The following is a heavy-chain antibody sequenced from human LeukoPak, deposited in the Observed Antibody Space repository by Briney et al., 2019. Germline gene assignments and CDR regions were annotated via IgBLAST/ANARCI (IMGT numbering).Heavy chain of an antibody. CDR3: ATDVESHGGAFDI. CDR1: GYTLTELS. CDR2: FDPEDGET. V-gene: IGHV1-24*01. J-gene: IGHJ3*02. Sequence: ASVKVSCKVSGYTLTELSMHWVRQAPGKGLEWMGGFDPEDGETIYAQKFRGRVTMTEDTSTDTAYMELSSLRSEDTAVYYCATDVESHGGAFDIWGQGAMVTVSS. D-gene: IGHD3-3*01.